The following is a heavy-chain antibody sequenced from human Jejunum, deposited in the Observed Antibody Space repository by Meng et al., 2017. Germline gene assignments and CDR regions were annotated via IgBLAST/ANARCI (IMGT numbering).Heavy chain of an antibody. D-gene: IGHD4-11*01. V-gene: IGHV4-34*01. J-gene: IGHJ4*02. CDR2: INDSGST. CDR3: ARGNEYSNYGADF. CDR1: GGSISDYY. Sequence: QVKLQQWGAGRLKPSETLFLTCAVYGGSISDYYWTWIRQPPGKGLEWIGEINDSGSTNYNPSLKSRVTISVDTSKSQFYLRVSSVTAADTAVYYCARGNEYSNYGADFWGQGTLVTVSS.